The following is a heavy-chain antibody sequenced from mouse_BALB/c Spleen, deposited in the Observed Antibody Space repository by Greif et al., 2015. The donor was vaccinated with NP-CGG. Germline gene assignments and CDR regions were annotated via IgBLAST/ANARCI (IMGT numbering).Heavy chain of an antibody. Sequence: EVQLQQSGAELVKPGASVKLSCTASGFNIKDTYMHWVKQRPEQGLEWIGRIDPANGNTKCDPKFQGKATITADTSSNTAYLQLSSLTSEDTAVYYCVIYYYGWYFDVWGAGTTVTVSS. CDR2: IDPANGNT. CDR1: GFNIKDTY. J-gene: IGHJ1*01. D-gene: IGHD1-1*01. CDR3: VIYYYGWYFDV. V-gene: IGHV14-3*02.